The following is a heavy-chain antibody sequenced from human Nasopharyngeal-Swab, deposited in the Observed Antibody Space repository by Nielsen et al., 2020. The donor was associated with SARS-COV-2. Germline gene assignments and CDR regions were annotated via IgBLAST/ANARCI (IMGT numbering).Heavy chain of an antibody. V-gene: IGHV3-9*01. CDR2: ISWNSSSI. D-gene: IGHD3-10*01. CDR1: GFTFDDYA. J-gene: IGHJ5*02. CDR3: AKDISADDGSGSYYPRGGFDP. Sequence: SLKISCAASGFTFDDYAMHWVRQAPGKGLEWVSGISWNSSSIGYADSVKGRFTISRDNAKNSLYLQMNSLRAEDTALYYCAKDISADDGSGSYYPRGGFDPWGQGTLVTVSS.